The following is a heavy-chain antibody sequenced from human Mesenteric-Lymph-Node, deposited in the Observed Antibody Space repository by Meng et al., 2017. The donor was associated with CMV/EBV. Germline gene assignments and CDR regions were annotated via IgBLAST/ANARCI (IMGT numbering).Heavy chain of an antibody. CDR1: GFTFSSHW. D-gene: IGHD4/OR15-4a*01. V-gene: IGHV3-7*01. J-gene: IGHJ4*02. CDR2: IKRDGSEI. CDR3: ARGANSGDY. Sequence: GGSLRLSCAASGFTFSSHWMSWVRQAPGKGLEWVANIKRDGSEIYYVDSVKGRFTTSRDNPKNSLYLQMNSLRAEDTAVYYCARGANSGDYWGQGTLVTVSS.